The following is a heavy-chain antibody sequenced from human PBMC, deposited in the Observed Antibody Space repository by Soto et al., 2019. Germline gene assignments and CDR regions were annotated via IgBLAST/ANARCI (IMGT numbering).Heavy chain of an antibody. CDR1: GFTLSTYT. D-gene: IGHD2-21*01. V-gene: IGHV3-21*06. J-gene: IGHJ4*02. CDR3: ARGLGHTEGANYFES. CDR2: ISRSSSYL. Sequence: EVELVESGGGLVKPGGSLRLSCAASGFTLSTYTMNWVRQAPGKGLEWVSYISRSSSYLYYADSVRGRFTISRDNAKNSLYLQMNSLRVEDTAVYFCARGLGHTEGANYFESWGQGTLVTVSS.